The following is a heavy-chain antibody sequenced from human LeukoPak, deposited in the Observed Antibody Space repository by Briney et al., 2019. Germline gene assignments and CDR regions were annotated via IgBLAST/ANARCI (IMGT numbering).Heavy chain of an antibody. CDR1: GYSISSGYY. V-gene: IGHV4-38-2*01. CDR3: ARVGYSYGPAGY. CDR2: IYHSGST. J-gene: IGHJ4*02. D-gene: IGHD5-18*01. Sequence: PSETLSLTCAVSGYSISSGYYWGWIRQPPGKGLEWIGSIYHSGSTYYNPSLKSRVTISVDTSKNQFSLKLSSVTAADTAVYYYARVGYSYGPAGYWGQGTLVTVSS.